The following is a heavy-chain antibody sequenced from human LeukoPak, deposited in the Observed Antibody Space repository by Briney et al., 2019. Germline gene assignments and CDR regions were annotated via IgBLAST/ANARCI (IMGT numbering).Heavy chain of an antibody. J-gene: IGHJ4*02. Sequence: KISCKVFGYSFTSYWIGWVRQMPGKGLVWVGIIYPDDSDTRYSPSVQDQVTISADKSISTAYLQWSSLKASDTAMYYCARHYPGCDYFFDDWGQGTLVTVSS. D-gene: IGHD4-17*01. CDR2: IYPDDSDT. CDR1: GYSFTSYW. CDR3: ARHYPGCDYFFDD. V-gene: IGHV5-51*01.